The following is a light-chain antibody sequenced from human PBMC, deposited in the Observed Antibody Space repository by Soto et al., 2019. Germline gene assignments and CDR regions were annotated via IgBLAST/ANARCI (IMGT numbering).Light chain of an antibody. CDR1: SSDAGGYNY. V-gene: IGLV2-14*01. Sequence: QSALTQPASVSGSPGQSITISCTGTSSDAGGYNYVSWYQQHPGKAPKLMIYVVSNRPSGVSNRFSGSKSGNTASLTISGLQAEDEADYYCSSYTSSSTVVFGGGTKLTVL. CDR3: SSYTSSSTVV. J-gene: IGLJ2*01. CDR2: VVS.